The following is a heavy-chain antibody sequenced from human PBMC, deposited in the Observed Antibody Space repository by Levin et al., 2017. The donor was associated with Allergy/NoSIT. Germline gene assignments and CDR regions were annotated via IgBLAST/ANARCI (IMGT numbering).Heavy chain of an antibody. J-gene: IGHJ4*02. CDR2: INGGGHTT. CDR3: ARDRGLGQYFDY. D-gene: IGHD6-19*01. Sequence: GGSLRLSCAASGFTFSTYAMTWVRQAPGKGLEWVSSINGGGHTTYYADSVRGRFAISRDNSKNTLYVQMNSLRAEDTAVYYCARDRGLGQYFDYWGQGSLVTVSS. CDR1: GFTFSTYA. V-gene: IGHV3-23*01.